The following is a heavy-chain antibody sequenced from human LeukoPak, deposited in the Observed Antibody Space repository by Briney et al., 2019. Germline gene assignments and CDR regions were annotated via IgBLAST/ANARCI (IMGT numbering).Heavy chain of an antibody. CDR2: IIGSGGST. D-gene: IGHD6-13*01. V-gene: IGHV3-23*01. Sequence: QPGGSLRLSCAASGFTFSSYGMSWVRQAPGKGLEWVSTIIGSGGSTYYADSVKGRFTISRDNSKNTLYLQMNSLRAEDTAVYYCAKGRSSRWYSFDYWGQGTLVTVSS. J-gene: IGHJ4*02. CDR1: GFTFSSYG. CDR3: AKGRSSRWYSFDY.